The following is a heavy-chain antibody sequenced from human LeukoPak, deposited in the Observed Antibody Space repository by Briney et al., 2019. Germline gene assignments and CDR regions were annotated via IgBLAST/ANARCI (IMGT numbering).Heavy chain of an antibody. CDR2: IDTGGST. D-gene: IGHD3-22*01. J-gene: IGHJ5*02. Sequence: GGSLRLSCAASGFTANSNYMSWVRQAPGKGLEWVSVIDTGGSTYYADSVKGRFTISRDNSKNTVYLQMTSLRAEDTAVYYCAKTYYYDSSGYYYLGWFDPWGQGTLITVSS. V-gene: IGHV3-66*01. CDR3: AKTYYYDSSGYYYLGWFDP. CDR1: GFTANSNY.